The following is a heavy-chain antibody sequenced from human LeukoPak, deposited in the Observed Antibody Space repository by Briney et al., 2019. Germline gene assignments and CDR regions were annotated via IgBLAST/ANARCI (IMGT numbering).Heavy chain of an antibody. J-gene: IGHJ4*02. CDR2: IYYSGST. CDR3: ARHVPGGHYDSSGNFDY. D-gene: IGHD3-22*01. CDR1: GGSLSSSSYY. V-gene: IGHV4-39*01. Sequence: SETLSLTCTVSGGSLSSSSYYWGWIRQPPGKGLEWIGSIYYSGSTYYNPSLKSRVTISVDTSKNQFSLKLSSVTAADTAVYYCARHVPGGHYDSSGNFDYWGQGTLVTVSS.